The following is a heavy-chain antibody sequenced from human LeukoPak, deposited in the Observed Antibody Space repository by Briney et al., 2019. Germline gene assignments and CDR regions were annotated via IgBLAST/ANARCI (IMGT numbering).Heavy chain of an antibody. J-gene: IGHJ4*02. V-gene: IGHV3-23*01. CDR1: GFTFSNYA. Sequence: GGSLRLSCSVFGFTFSNYAMHWVRQAPGKGLEWVSTISGGGDNTYYADSVRGRFTISRDNSNNTLYLQMNSLRAEDTALYYCATSARTYLGSSLDYWGQGTLVTVSS. CDR2: ISGGGDNT. D-gene: IGHD2-15*01. CDR3: ATSARTYLGSSLDY.